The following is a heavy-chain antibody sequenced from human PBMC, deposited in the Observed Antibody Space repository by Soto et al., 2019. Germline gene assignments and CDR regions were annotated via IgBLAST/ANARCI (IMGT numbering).Heavy chain of an antibody. Sequence: PGGSLRLSCAASGFTFSSYAMHWVRQAPGKGLEWVAVISYDGSNKYYADSVKGRFTISRDNSKNTLYLQMNSLRAEDTAVYYCARDRSNYMDVWGQGTTVTVSS. V-gene: IGHV3-30-3*01. J-gene: IGHJ6*03. CDR2: ISYDGSNK. CDR1: GFTFSSYA. CDR3: ARDRSNYMDV.